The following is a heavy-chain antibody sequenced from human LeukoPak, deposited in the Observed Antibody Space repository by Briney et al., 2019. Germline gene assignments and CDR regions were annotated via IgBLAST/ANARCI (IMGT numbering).Heavy chain of an antibody. V-gene: IGHV1-46*01. J-gene: IGHJ4*02. CDR3: ARGAQYYYDSSGYYYVPY. Sequence: ASVKVSCKASGYTFTSYYMHWVRQAPGQGLEWMGIINPSGGSTSYAQKFQGRVIMTRDTSTSTVYMELSSLRSEDTAVYYCARGAQYYYDSSGYYYVPYWGQGTLVTVSS. D-gene: IGHD3-22*01. CDR2: INPSGGST. CDR1: GYTFTSYY.